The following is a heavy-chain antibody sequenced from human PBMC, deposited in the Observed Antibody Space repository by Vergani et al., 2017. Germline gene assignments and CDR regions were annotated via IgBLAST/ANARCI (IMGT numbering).Heavy chain of an antibody. D-gene: IGHD6-6*01. CDR1: GFTFSSYA. CDR3: ARGALEYSSSSTSFDY. V-gene: IGHV3-64*02. J-gene: IGHJ4*02. Sequence: EVQLVESGEGLVQPGGSLRLSCAASGFTFSSYAMHWVRQAPGKGLEYVSAISSNGGSTYYADSVKGRFTISRDNSKNTLYLQMGSLRAEDMAVYYCARGALEYSSSSTSFDYWGQGTLVTVSS. CDR2: ISSNGGST.